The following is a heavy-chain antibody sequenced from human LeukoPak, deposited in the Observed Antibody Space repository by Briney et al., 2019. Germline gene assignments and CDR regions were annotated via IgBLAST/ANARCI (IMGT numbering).Heavy chain of an antibody. D-gene: IGHD2-8*01. V-gene: IGHV3-7*01. Sequence: GGSLRLSCADSGFTFSSYWMSWVRQAPGKGLEWAANIKEDGTNKYYVGSVRGRFTISRDNAKNSLYLQMNSLRADDTAMYYCAREARGTRAAFDIWGQGTMVTVFS. CDR2: IKEDGTNK. CDR1: GFTFSSYW. CDR3: AREARGTRAAFDI. J-gene: IGHJ3*02.